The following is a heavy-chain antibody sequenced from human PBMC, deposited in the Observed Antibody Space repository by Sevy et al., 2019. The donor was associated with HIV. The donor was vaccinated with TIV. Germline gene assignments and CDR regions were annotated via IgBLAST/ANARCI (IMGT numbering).Heavy chain of an antibody. V-gene: IGHV3-9*01. CDR3: AKDIDGGNSLDY. J-gene: IGHJ4*02. D-gene: IGHD2-15*01. Sequence: GGSLRLSCAASGFTFDDYAMHWVRQAPGKGLEWVSGISWNSGSMGYADSVKGRFTISRDNAKNSLYLQMNSLRAEDTALYYCAKDIDGGNSLDYWGQGTLVTVSS. CDR1: GFTFDDYA. CDR2: ISWNSGSM.